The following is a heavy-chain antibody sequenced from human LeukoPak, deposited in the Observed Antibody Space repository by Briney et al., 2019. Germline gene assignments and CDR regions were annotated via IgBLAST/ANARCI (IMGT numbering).Heavy chain of an antibody. CDR1: GGSISSSSYY. Sequence: PSETLSLTCTVSGGSISSSSYYWGWIRQPPGKGLEWIGSIYYSGSTYYNPSLKSRVTISVDTSRNQFSLKLSSVTAADTAVYYCAGQGFLEWKMNYFDYWGQGTLVTVSS. J-gene: IGHJ4*02. CDR2: IYYSGST. CDR3: AGQGFLEWKMNYFDY. V-gene: IGHV4-39*01. D-gene: IGHD3-3*01.